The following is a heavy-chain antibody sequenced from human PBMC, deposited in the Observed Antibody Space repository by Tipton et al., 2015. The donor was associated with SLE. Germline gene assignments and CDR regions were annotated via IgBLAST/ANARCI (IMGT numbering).Heavy chain of an antibody. CDR2: IHYRGST. Sequence: GSLSLSCTVSGGSISGYYWSWVRQPPGQGLEWIGYIHYRGSTNYNPSLKSRVTISLDTSENQFSLKLSSVTAADTAVYYCARDRYCGAGSCFDWYFDLWGRGTLVTVSS. V-gene: IGHV4-59*01. CDR1: GGSISGYY. D-gene: IGHD2-15*01. CDR3: ARDRYCGAGSCFDWYFDL. J-gene: IGHJ2*01.